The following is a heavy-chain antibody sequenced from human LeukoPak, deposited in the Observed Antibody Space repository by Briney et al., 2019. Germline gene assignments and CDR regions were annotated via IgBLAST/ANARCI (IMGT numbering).Heavy chain of an antibody. V-gene: IGHV1-46*01. CDR3: ARNTNSGFDY. Sequence: ASVKVSCKASGYTFTTYYIHWVRQAPVQGLEWMGLINPSGGSTSYAQKFQGRITMTRDTSTNTVYMELSSLSSEDTAVYYCARNTNSGFDYGGQGTLVTVSS. CDR2: INPSGGST. CDR1: GYTFTTYY. D-gene: IGHD2-8*01. J-gene: IGHJ4*02.